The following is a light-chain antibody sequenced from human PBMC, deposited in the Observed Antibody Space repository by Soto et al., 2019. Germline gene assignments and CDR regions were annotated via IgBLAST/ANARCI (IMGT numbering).Light chain of an antibody. Sequence: QSALTQPASVSGSPGQSITISCTGTSIDIGGYSDVSWYQQHPGKAPKLIIYEVYNRPSGVSNRFSGSKSGSTASLTISGLQAEDEAEYYCSSYTSSTTLVFGGGTKLTVL. V-gene: IGLV2-14*01. CDR3: SSYTSSTTLV. J-gene: IGLJ3*02. CDR2: EVY. CDR1: SIDIGGYSD.